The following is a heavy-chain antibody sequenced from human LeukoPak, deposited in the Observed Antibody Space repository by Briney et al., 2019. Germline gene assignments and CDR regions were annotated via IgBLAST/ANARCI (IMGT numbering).Heavy chain of an antibody. Sequence: GGSLRLSCAASGFSFSRYAMHWVRQAPGKGLEYDSVISDNGATTYYADSVKGRFTISRDNAKNSLYLQMNSLRAEDTAVYYCAELGITMIGGVWGKGTTVTISS. CDR2: ISDNGATT. J-gene: IGHJ6*04. D-gene: IGHD3-10*02. CDR3: AELGITMIGGV. CDR1: GFSFSRYA. V-gene: IGHV3-64*04.